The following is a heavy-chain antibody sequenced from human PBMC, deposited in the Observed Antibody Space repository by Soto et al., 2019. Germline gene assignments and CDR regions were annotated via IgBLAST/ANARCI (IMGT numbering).Heavy chain of an antibody. CDR2: ISYSGTT. V-gene: IGHV4-39*01. D-gene: IGHD3-3*02. J-gene: IGHJ4*02. CDR1: GVSISSSSYY. CDR3: ASQKLDVPAFFDN. Sequence: PSETLSLTCTVSGVSISSSSYYWGWIRQPPGKGLEWIASISYSGTTYYNPSLRSRVSKSIDTSTNQFSLNLTSVTAEDTAVYYCASQKLDVPAFFDNWGQGTLVTVSS.